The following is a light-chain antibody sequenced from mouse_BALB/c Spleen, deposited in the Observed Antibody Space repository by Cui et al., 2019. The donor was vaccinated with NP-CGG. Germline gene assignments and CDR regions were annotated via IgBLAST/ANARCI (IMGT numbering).Light chain of an antibody. CDR2: GTN. V-gene: IGLV1*01. CDR3: ALWYSNHWV. CDR1: TGAVTSSNY. J-gene: IGLJ1*01. Sequence: SVVNQESALTTLPGETVTLTCRSSTGAVTSSNYANWVQEKPDHLFTGLIGGTNNRTPGVPARFSGSLIGDKAALTITGAQTGDEAIYFCALWYSNHWVFGGGTKLTVL.